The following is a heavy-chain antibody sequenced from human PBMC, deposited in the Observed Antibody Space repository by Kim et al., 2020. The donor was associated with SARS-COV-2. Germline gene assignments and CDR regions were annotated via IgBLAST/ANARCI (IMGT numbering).Heavy chain of an antibody. CDR1: GFMFSNYA. Sequence: GGSLRLSCAASGFMFSNYALSWVRQAPGKGLEWVSGISGSGASRFYADPEKGRFTISRDNSMNTLNLQMNSLRADDTAVYYCAKDPLRHFDWSPGGMDVWGQGTTVTVSS. D-gene: IGHD3-9*01. CDR2: ISGSGASR. CDR3: AKDPLRHFDWSPGGMDV. J-gene: IGHJ6*02. V-gene: IGHV3-23*01.